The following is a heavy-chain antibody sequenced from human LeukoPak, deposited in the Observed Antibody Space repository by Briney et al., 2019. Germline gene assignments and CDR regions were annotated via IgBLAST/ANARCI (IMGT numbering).Heavy chain of an antibody. D-gene: IGHD2-15*01. V-gene: IGHV4-34*01. CDR1: GGSLNGYY. CDR2: INHSGGT. J-gene: IGHJ3*02. CDR3: AGGYCSGGSCFPLRLGAFDI. Sequence: PSETLSLTCAVFGGSLNGYYWNWIRQPPGKGLEWIGEINHSGGTNYNPSLKSRVTISVDTSKNQFSLKLSSVTAADTAVYYCAGGYCSGGSCFPLRLGAFDIWGQGTMVTVSS.